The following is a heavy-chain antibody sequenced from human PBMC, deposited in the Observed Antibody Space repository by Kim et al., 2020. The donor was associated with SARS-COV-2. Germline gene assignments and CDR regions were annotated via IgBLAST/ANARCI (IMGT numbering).Heavy chain of an antibody. D-gene: IGHD3-22*01. J-gene: IGHJ5*02. Sequence: SVKVSCKASGGTFSSYAISWVRQAPGQGLEWMGGIIPIFGTANYAQKFQGRVTITADESTSTAYMELSSLRSEDTAVYYCARDFYYYDSSGYYPNWFDPWGQGTLVTVSS. CDR3: ARDFYYYDSSGYYPNWFDP. V-gene: IGHV1-69*13. CDR1: GGTFSSYA. CDR2: IIPIFGTA.